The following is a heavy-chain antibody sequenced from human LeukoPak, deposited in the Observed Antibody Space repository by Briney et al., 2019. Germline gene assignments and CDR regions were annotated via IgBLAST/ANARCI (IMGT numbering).Heavy chain of an antibody. J-gene: IGHJ4*02. D-gene: IGHD3-9*01. Sequence: GVSLRLSCAASGFTFSRYAMTWVRQPPGKGLEWVSTISGDSSTTSYAGSVKGRFTISRDNSKNTLYLQMSSLRAEDTAIYYCAKGRNFDWLSSSDFDYWGQGTLVTVSS. CDR1: GFTFSRYA. CDR2: ISGDSSTT. CDR3: AKGRNFDWLSSSDFDY. V-gene: IGHV3-23*01.